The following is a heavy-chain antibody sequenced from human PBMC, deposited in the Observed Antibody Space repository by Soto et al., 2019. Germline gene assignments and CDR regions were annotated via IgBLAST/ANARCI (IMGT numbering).Heavy chain of an antibody. J-gene: IGHJ6*02. D-gene: IGHD3-3*01. V-gene: IGHV5-51*01. CDR1: GYSFTSYW. Sequence: GESLKISCKGSGYSFTSYWIGWVRQMPGKGLEWMGIIYPGDSDTRYSPSFQGQVTISADKSISTAYLQWSSLKASDTAMYYCARTYYDFWSGYYPYYYYGMDVWGQGTTVTVSS. CDR3: ARTYYDFWSGYYPYYYYGMDV. CDR2: IYPGDSDT.